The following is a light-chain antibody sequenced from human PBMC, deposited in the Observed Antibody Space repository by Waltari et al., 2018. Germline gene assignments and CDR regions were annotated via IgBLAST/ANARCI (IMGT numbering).Light chain of an antibody. CDR3: QHYVRLPAT. Sequence: EIVLTQSPGTLSLSPGERATLSCRASQSVGRTLAWYQQKPGQAPRLLIYGASSRAPDIPDRFSGSGSGTDFRLTINRLEPEDFAVYFCQHYVRLPATFGQGTKVEIK. CDR2: GAS. V-gene: IGKV3-20*01. J-gene: IGKJ1*01. CDR1: QSVGRT.